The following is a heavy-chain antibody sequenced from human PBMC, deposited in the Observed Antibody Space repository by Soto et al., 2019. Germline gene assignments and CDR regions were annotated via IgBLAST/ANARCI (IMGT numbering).Heavy chain of an antibody. CDR2: ISSGSSDI. Sequence: PGGSLRLSCAASGFTFSSYNMNWVRQAPRKGLEWVSYISSGSSDIYYADSVKGRFTISRDNAKNSLYLQMSSLRAEDTAVYYCAREGSSSSWYPLDYWGQGTLVTVSS. D-gene: IGHD6-13*01. CDR1: GFTFSSYN. CDR3: AREGSSSSWYPLDY. V-gene: IGHV3-48*01. J-gene: IGHJ4*02.